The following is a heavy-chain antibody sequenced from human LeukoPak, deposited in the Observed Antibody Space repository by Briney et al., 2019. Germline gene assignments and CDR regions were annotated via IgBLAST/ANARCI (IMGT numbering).Heavy chain of an antibody. CDR2: ISSRGDST. J-gene: IGHJ4*02. V-gene: IGHV3-23*01. Sequence: GGSLRLSCAVSGITLSNYAMSWVRQAPERGLEWVSTISSRGDSTYDADSVKGRFTISRDNSKNSLYLQMNNVRVEDTAVYYCAKGPRPDITVAHTVENWGQGTLVTVSS. CDR1: GITLSNYA. D-gene: IGHD6-19*01. CDR3: AKGPRPDITVAHTVEN.